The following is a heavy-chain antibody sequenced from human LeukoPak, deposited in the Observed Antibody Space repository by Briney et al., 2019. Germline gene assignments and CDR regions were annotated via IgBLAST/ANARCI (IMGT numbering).Heavy chain of an antibody. CDR3: ARGPDYDSSGYPTPFDY. V-gene: IGHV4-59*01. CDR2: IYYSGST. Sequence: SETLSLTRTVSGGALSSYYWSGVRHPRAKGREWIGYIYYSGSTNYIPSLKSRVTISVDTPKHQSSPKLSSVTAADTAVYYCARGPDYDSSGYPTPFDYWGQGTLVTVSS. D-gene: IGHD3-22*01. CDR1: GGALSSYY. J-gene: IGHJ4*02.